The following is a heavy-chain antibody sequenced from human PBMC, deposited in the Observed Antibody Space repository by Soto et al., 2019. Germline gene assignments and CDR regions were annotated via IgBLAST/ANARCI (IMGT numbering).Heavy chain of an antibody. Sequence: GGSLRLSCAASGFTFSSYAMSWVRQAPGKGLEWVSAISGSGGSTYYADSVKGRFTISRDNSKNTLYLQMNSLRAEDTAVYYCAKDPLGRMATTYWYFDLWGRGTLVTVSS. V-gene: IGHV3-23*01. CDR1: GFTFSSYA. CDR3: AKDPLGRMATTYWYFDL. CDR2: ISGSGGST. D-gene: IGHD5-12*01. J-gene: IGHJ2*01.